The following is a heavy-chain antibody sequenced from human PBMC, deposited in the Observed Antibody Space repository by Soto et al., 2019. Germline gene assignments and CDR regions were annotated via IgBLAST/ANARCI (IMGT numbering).Heavy chain of an antibody. J-gene: IGHJ4*02. Sequence: QVQVQESGPRLVQPSGTLSLTCAVSGGSISASTWWTWVRQPPGKGLEWIGEIFHSGSTNYNPSLRGRVTISVDKSKNPFSLQLTSVTDADAAVYYCASRYSGCPEWGQGILVTVSS. CDR1: GGSISASTW. D-gene: IGHD5-12*01. CDR3: ASRYSGCPE. V-gene: IGHV4-4*02. CDR2: IFHSGST.